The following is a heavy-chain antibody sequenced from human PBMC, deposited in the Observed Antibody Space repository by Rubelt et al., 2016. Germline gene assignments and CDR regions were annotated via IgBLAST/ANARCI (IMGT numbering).Heavy chain of an antibody. CDR3: ARGTMVRGAPDV. D-gene: IGHD3-10*01. V-gene: IGHV1-18*01. J-gene: IGHJ6*02. Sequence: QVQLVQSRAEVKKPGASVKVSCKASGYTFTSYGISWVRQAPGQGLEWKGWISVYNGNQNYAQKLQRRVTMTTHTSTSTADMALRGLRSDDTAVYYGARGTMVRGAPDVWGQGTTVTVSS. CDR1: GYTFTSYG. CDR2: ISVYNGNQ.